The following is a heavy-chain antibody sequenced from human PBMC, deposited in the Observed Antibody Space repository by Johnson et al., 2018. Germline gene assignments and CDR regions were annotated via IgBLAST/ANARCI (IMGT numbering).Heavy chain of an antibody. J-gene: IGHJ1*01. CDR2: ISSSGSTI. CDR1: GFTFSDYY. CDR3: ARDWLGGFDSSGYYPEYFQH. V-gene: IGHV3-11*04. Sequence: QVQLVQSGGGLVQXGGSLRLSCAASGFTFSDYYMSWIRQAPGKGLEWVSYISSSGSTIYYADSVKGRLTISRDNAKNSLYLQMNSLRAEDTAVYYCARDWLGGFDSSGYYPEYFQHWGQGTLVTVSS. D-gene: IGHD3-22*01.